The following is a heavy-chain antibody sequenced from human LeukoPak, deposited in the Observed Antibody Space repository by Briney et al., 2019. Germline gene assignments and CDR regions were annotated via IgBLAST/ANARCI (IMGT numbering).Heavy chain of an antibody. J-gene: IGHJ4*02. CDR1: GFTFSSYS. CDR3: ARDRYGDYVYDY. CDR2: ISSSSSYI. V-gene: IGHV3-21*01. Sequence: GGSLRLSCAASGFTFSSYSMNWVRQAPGKGLEWVSSISSSSSYIYYADSVKGRLTISRDNAKNSLYLQMNSLRAEDTAVYYCARDRYGDYVYDYWGQGTLVTVSS. D-gene: IGHD4-17*01.